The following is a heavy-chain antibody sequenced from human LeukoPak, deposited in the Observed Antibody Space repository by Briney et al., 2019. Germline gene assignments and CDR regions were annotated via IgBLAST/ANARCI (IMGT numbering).Heavy chain of an antibody. CDR2: IYTSGST. D-gene: IGHD3-3*01. J-gene: IGHJ3*02. CDR1: GGSLSDYY. CDR3: ARHPPNDFWIGYGSFDI. V-gene: IGHV4-4*09. Sequence: SETLSLTCNVSGGSLSDYYWAWIRQAPGKGLEWIGYIYTSGSTTYNPSLNSRVTISIDTSKSHFSLSLSSVTAADTAVYYCARHPPNDFWIGYGSFDIWGQGTMVTVSS.